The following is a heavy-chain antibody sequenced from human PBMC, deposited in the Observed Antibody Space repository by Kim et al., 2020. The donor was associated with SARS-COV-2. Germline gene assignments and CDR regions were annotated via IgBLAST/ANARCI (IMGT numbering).Heavy chain of an antibody. CDR3: ARDSGSGSYKPPWD. D-gene: IGHD3-10*01. CDR2: IYYSGST. J-gene: IGHJ4*02. CDR1: GGSISSSSYY. V-gene: IGHV4-39*07. Sequence: SETLSLTCTVSGGSISSSSYYWGWIRQPPGKGLEWIGSIYYSGSTYYNPSLKSRVTISVDTSKNQFSLKLSSVTAADTAGYYCARDSGSGSYKPPWDWGQGTLVTVSS.